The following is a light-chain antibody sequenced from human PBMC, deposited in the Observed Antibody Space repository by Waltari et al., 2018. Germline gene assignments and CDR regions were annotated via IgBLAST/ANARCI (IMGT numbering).Light chain of an antibody. Sequence: DIQRTKSPSTLSASVGDRVIFSCRASQSISKWLAWYQQKPGKAPKLLIYKASTLESGVPSRFSGSGSGTEFTLTISSLQPEDFATYYCQQYNSYSLLSFGGGTKVEIK. V-gene: IGKV1-5*03. CDR3: QQYNSYSLLS. CDR2: KAS. J-gene: IGKJ4*01. CDR1: QSISKW.